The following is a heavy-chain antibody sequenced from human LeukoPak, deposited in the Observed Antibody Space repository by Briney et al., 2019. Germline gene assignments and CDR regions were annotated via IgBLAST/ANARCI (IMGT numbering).Heavy chain of an antibody. V-gene: IGHV4-59*11. CDR3: ARGVLPAILDY. Sequence: PSETLSLTCTLSGGSISSHYWSWIRQTPGKGLEWIGYIYDSGSTKYNPSLNSRVTISGDTSETQFSLKLSTVTAADTGVYYCARGVLPAILDYWGQGTLVTVSS. J-gene: IGHJ4*02. CDR2: IYDSGST. D-gene: IGHD2-2*02. CDR1: GGSISSHY.